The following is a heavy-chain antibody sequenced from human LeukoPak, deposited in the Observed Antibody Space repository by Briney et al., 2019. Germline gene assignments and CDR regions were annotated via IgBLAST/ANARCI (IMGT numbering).Heavy chain of an antibody. V-gene: IGHV3-30*03. CDR1: GFTFSSYS. CDR3: ARAPYPPGIAVAGKTFDP. D-gene: IGHD6-19*01. J-gene: IGHJ5*02. Sequence: GGSLRLSCAASGFTFSSYSMNWVRQAPGKGLEWVAVISYDGSNKYYADSVKGRFTISRDNSKNTLYLQMNSLRAEDTAVYYCARAPYPPGIAVAGKTFDPWGQGTLVTVSS. CDR2: ISYDGSNK.